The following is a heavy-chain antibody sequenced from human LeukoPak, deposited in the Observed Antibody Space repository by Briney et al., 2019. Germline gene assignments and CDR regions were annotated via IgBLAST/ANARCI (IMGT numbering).Heavy chain of an antibody. CDR2: INHSGST. Sequence: PSETLSLTCTVSGGSISSYYWSWIRQPPGKGLEWIGEINHSGSTNYNPSLKSRVTISVDTSKNQFSLKLSSVTAADTAVYYCARGGRYSVSMWGLGDYWGQGTLVTVSS. V-gene: IGHV4-34*01. CDR3: ARGGRYSVSMWGLGDY. D-gene: IGHD4-11*01. J-gene: IGHJ4*02. CDR1: GGSISSYY.